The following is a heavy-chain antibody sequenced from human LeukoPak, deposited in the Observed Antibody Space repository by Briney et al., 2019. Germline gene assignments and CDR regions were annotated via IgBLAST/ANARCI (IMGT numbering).Heavy chain of an antibody. V-gene: IGHV3-23*01. CDR2: ISGGGGST. CDR3: AKGAESSGYYYDSSGYLDY. D-gene: IGHD3-22*01. J-gene: IGHJ4*02. Sequence: GGSLRLSCAASGFTFSSYAMSCVRQAPGQGLEWVLAISGGGGSTYYADSVKGRFTISRDNSKNTLYLQMNSLRAEDTAVYYCAKGAESSGYYYDSSGYLDYWGQGTLVTVSS. CDR1: GFTFSSYA.